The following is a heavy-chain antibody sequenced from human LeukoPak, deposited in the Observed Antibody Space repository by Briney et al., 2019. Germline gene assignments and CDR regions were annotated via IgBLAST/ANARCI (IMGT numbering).Heavy chain of an antibody. CDR3: ATEGGDYYDSSGQKNWFDP. V-gene: IGHV1-24*01. CDR1: GYTLTELS. J-gene: IGHJ5*02. Sequence: ASVKVSCKVSGYTLTELSMHWVRQAPGKGLEWMGGFDPEGGETIYAQKFQGRVTMTEDTSTDTAYMELSSLRSEDTAVYYCATEGGDYYDSSGQKNWFDPWGQGTLVTVSS. CDR2: FDPEGGET. D-gene: IGHD3-22*01.